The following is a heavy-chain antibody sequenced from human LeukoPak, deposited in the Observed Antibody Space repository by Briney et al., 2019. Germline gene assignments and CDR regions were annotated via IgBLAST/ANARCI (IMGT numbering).Heavy chain of an antibody. J-gene: IGHJ2*01. CDR3: ARRQWLANYRNWYFDL. V-gene: IGHV5-10-1*01. CDR2: IDPSDSYT. CDR1: GYSFTSYC. D-gene: IGHD6-19*01. Sequence: GESLKISCKGSGYSFTSYCISWVRQMPGKGLEWMGRIDPSDSYTNYSPSFQGHVTISADKSISTAYLQWSSLKASDTAMYYCARRQWLANYRNWYFDLWGRGTLVTVSS.